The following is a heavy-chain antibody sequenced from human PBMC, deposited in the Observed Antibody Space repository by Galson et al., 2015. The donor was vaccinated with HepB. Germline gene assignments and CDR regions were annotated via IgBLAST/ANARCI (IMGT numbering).Heavy chain of an antibody. CDR2: ISYDGSYK. Sequence: SLRLSCAASGFTFSSYAMHWVRQAPGKGLEWVAVISYDGSYKYYADSVKGRFTISRDNSKNTLYLQMNSLRAEDTAVYYCARQWGDYWGQGTLVTVSS. J-gene: IGHJ4*02. CDR3: ARQWGDY. CDR1: GFTFSSYA. D-gene: IGHD2-8*01. V-gene: IGHV3-30-3*01.